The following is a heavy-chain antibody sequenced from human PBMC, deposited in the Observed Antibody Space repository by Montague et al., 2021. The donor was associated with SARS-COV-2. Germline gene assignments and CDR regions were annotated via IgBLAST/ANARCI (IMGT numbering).Heavy chain of an antibody. CDR2: IYYSGST. J-gene: IGHJ4*02. CDR3: ARHPLGYCSSTSCYVG. CDR1: GGSFSGYY. Sequence: SETLSLTCAVYGGSFSGYYWGWIRQPPGKGLEWIGSIYYSGSTYYSPSLKSRVTISVDTPKNQFSLKLSSVTAADTAVYYCARHPLGYCSSTSCYVGWGQGTLVTVSS. V-gene: IGHV4-39*01. D-gene: IGHD2-2*01.